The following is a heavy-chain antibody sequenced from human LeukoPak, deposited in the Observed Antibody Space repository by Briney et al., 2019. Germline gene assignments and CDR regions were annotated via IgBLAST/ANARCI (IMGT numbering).Heavy chain of an antibody. CDR2: ISTYNGDT. CDR3: ARGSYYDY. Sequence: ASVKASCKASGYTFTDYGISWVRQAPGQGLEWMGWISTYNGDTNFAQKFQGRVTMTTDTSTNTAYMELRSLTSDDTAVYYCARGSYYDYWGQGTLVTVSS. V-gene: IGHV1-18*01. J-gene: IGHJ4*02. CDR1: GYTFTDYG. D-gene: IGHD1-26*01.